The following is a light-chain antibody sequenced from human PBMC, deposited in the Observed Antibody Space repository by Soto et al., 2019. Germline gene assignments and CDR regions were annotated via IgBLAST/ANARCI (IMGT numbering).Light chain of an antibody. CDR3: QQYYSTPWT. CDR1: QSVLYSSNNKNY. Sequence: DIVMTQSPDSLAVSLGERATINCKSSQSVLYSSNNKNYLAWYQQKQGQPPKVLIYWASTWESGVPDRFSGSGSGTDFTLTISSLQAEDVAVYYCQQYYSTPWTFGQGTKVEIK. V-gene: IGKV4-1*01. J-gene: IGKJ1*01. CDR2: WAS.